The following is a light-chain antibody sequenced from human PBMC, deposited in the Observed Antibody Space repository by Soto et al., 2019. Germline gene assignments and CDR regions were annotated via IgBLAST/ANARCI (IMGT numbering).Light chain of an antibody. CDR1: SSNIGSNT. CDR2: SNN. V-gene: IGLV1-44*01. J-gene: IGLJ2*01. Sequence: QAVVTQPPSASGTPGQRVTMSCSGRSSNIGSNTVNWYQQLPGTAPKLLMYSNNQRPSGVPDRFSGSKSGTSASLAISGLQSEDEADYYCAAWDDSLNGVVFGGGTKLTVL. CDR3: AAWDDSLNGVV.